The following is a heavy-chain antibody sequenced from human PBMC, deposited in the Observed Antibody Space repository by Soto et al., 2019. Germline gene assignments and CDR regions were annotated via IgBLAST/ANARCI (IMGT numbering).Heavy chain of an antibody. CDR2: ISSSSSTI. CDR1: GFTFSSYS. CDR3: AREPPEVPVGYYYGMDV. J-gene: IGHJ6*02. Sequence: PGGSLRLSCAASGFTFSSYSMNWVRQAPGKGLEWVSYISSSSSTIYYADSVKGRFTISRDNAKNSLYLQMNSLRDEDTAVYYCAREPPEVPVGYYYGMDVWGQGTTVTVSS. V-gene: IGHV3-48*02. D-gene: IGHD2-2*01.